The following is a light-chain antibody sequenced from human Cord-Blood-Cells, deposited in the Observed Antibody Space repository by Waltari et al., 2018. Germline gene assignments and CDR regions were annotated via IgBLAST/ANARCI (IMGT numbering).Light chain of an antibody. Sequence: QSVLTQPPSVSGAPGQRVTISCTGSSSNIGAGYDVHWYQQLPGTAPKLLIYGSSTRPSGVPDPFSGSTSGTSASLAITGLQAEDEADYYCQSYDSSLSGVVFGGGTKLTVL. CDR3: QSYDSSLSGVV. CDR2: GSS. CDR1: SSNIGAGYD. V-gene: IGLV1-40*01. J-gene: IGLJ2*01.